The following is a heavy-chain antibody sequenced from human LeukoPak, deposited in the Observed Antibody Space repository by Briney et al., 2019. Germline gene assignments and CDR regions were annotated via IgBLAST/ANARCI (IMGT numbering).Heavy chain of an antibody. CDR1: GFTFSSYA. J-gene: IGHJ4*02. D-gene: IGHD3-10*01. V-gene: IGHV3-23*01. CDR3: AKDRSQLLLWFGELWDYFDY. Sequence: GGSLRLSCAASGFTFSSYALSWGRQAPGKGLEGVSAISGSGGSTYYADSVKGRFTISRDNSKNTLYLQMNSLRAEDTAVYYCAKDRSQLLLWFGELWDYFDYWGQGTLVTVSS. CDR2: ISGSGGST.